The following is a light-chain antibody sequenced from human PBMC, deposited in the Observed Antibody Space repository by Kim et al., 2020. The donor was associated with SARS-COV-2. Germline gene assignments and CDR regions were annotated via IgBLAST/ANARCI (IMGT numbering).Light chain of an antibody. CDR1: SGDVGGYNY. Sequence: GQSVTISCTGTSGDVGGYNYVSWYQQHPGKAPKLMIYDVNKRPSGVPDRFSGSKSGNTASLTISGLQAEDEAHYYCCLYAGWYPVLLGGGTQLTVL. CDR2: DVN. V-gene: IGLV2-11*03. J-gene: IGLJ2*01. CDR3: CLYAGWYPVL.